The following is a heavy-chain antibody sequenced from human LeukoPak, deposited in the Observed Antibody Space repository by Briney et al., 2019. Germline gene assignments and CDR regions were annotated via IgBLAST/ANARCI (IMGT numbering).Heavy chain of an antibody. J-gene: IGHJ4*02. V-gene: IGHV1-46*01. Sequence: ASVKVSCKASGYTFTTYYMHWVRQAPGQGLEWMGVLNPSSGSTSYAQRFQGRVTMTRDTSTSTFYMELRSLKSEDTAVYYCARDGEYYDSSGSYFDYWGQGTAVTVSS. D-gene: IGHD3-22*01. CDR3: ARDGEYYDSSGSYFDY. CDR1: GYTFTTYY. CDR2: LNPSSGST.